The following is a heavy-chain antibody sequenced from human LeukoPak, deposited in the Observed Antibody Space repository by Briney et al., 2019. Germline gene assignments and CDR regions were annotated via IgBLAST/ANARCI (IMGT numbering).Heavy chain of an antibody. D-gene: IGHD1-26*01. V-gene: IGHV3-30-3*01. CDR3: ARDSFSYGRGDY. CDR1: GFTFSSYA. J-gene: IGHJ4*02. Sequence: GGSLRLSCAASGFTFSSYAMHWVRQAPGKGLEWVAVISYDGSNKYYADSVKGRFTISRDNSKNTLYLQMNSLRAEDTAVYYCARDSFSYGRGDYWGQGTLVTVSS. CDR2: ISYDGSNK.